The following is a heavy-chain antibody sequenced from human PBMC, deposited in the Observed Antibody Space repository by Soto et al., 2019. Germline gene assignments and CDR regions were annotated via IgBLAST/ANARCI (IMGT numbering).Heavy chain of an antibody. CDR3: ARAEGMGYGMDV. CDR1: GGSISSGGYY. CDR2: IYYSGST. J-gene: IGHJ6*02. Sequence: SETLSLTCTVSGGSISSGGYYWSWIRQHPGKGLEWIGYIYYSGSTYYNPSLKSRVTISVDTSKNQFSLKLSSVTVADTAVYYCARAEGMGYGMDVWGQGTTVTVSS. V-gene: IGHV4-31*03. D-gene: IGHD2-8*01.